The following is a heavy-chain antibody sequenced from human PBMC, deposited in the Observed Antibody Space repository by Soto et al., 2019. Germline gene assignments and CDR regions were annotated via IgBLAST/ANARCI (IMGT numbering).Heavy chain of an antibody. CDR1: GYTITRYG. Sequence: APVKVSCKASGYTITRYGISWVRQAPRQGLEWMGWISAYNGNTNYAQKLQGRVTMTTDTSTSTAYMELRSLRSDDTAVYYCASFGDIVVQPDEFDLCGQGTLVTGS. J-gene: IGHJ4*01. CDR2: ISAYNGNT. CDR3: ASFGDIVVQPDEFDL. V-gene: IGHV1-18*01. D-gene: IGHD2-15*01.